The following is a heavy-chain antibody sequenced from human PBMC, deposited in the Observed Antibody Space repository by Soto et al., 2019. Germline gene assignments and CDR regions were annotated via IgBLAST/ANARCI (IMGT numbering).Heavy chain of an antibody. Sequence: QVQLQESGPGLVKPSQTLSLTCTVSGGSISSGGYYWSWIRQHPGKGLEWIGYIYYSGSTYYNPSLKSRVTITVDTSKNQFSLKLSSMTAADTAVYYCARDSRREMAKTKGWFDPWGQGTLVTVSS. V-gene: IGHV4-31*03. CDR3: ARDSRREMAKTKGWFDP. CDR1: GGSISSGGYY. CDR2: IYYSGST. D-gene: IGHD5-12*01. J-gene: IGHJ5*02.